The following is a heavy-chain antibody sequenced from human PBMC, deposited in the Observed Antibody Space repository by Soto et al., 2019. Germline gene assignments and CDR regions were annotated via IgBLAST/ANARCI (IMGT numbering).Heavy chain of an antibody. CDR3: AREHRYSSGWYGDYYYGMDV. J-gene: IGHJ6*02. CDR1: GYTFTSYC. D-gene: IGHD6-19*01. V-gene: IGHV1-18*04. Sequence: ASVKVSCKASGYTFTSYCISWVRQAPGQGLEWMGWISAYNGNTNYAQKFQGRVTMTTDTSTSTAYMELRSLRSDDTAVCYCAREHRYSSGWYGDYYYGMDVWGQGTTVTVSS. CDR2: ISAYNGNT.